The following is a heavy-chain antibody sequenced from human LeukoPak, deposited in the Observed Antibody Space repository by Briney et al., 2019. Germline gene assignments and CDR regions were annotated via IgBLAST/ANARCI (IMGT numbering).Heavy chain of an antibody. CDR1: GGSFSGYY. CDR2: ISHSGST. D-gene: IGHD1-26*01. V-gene: IGHV4-34*01. Sequence: PSETLSLTCAVDGGSFSGYYWSWIRQPPGAGLEWIGEISHSGSTNYNPSLKSRFTISVDTSKNQFSLKLSSVTATDTAVYYCARGSGSYSYADYWGQGTLVTVSS. J-gene: IGHJ4*02. CDR3: ARGSGSYSYADY.